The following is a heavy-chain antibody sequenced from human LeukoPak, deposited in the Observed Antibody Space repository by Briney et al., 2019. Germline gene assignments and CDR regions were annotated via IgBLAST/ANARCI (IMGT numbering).Heavy chain of an antibody. V-gene: IGHV4-30-2*01. J-gene: IGHJ4*02. CDR1: GGSISSGGYS. Sequence: TLSLTCAVSGGSISSGGYSWSWIRQPPGKGLEWIGYIYHSGSTYYNPSLKSRVTISVDRSKNQFPLKLSSVTAADTAVYYCARAAGTAYDYWGQGTLVTVSS. CDR3: ARAAGTAYDY. CDR2: IYHSGST.